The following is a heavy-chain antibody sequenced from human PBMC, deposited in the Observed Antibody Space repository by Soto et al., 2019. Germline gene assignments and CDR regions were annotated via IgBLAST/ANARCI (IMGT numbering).Heavy chain of an antibody. CDR2: INSGGST. J-gene: IGHJ6*02. Sequence: GGSLRLSCAPSGFTVSSHYMSWVRQAPGKGLEWVSVINSGGSTYYAAAVKGRFTISRDHSRNTLYLQMNSLGVEDTAGYYCAREFFCSSSSCQVRYGMDVWGQGTTVTVSS. D-gene: IGHD2-2*01. CDR1: GFTVSSHY. CDR3: AREFFCSSSSCQVRYGMDV. V-gene: IGHV3-53*01.